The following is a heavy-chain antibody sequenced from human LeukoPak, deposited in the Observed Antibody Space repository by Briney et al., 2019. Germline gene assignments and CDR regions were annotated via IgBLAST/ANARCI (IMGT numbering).Heavy chain of an antibody. Sequence: GASVEVSCKASGYTFTSYYMHWVRQAPGQGLEWMGIINPSGGSTSYAQKFRGRVTMTRDTSTSTVYMELSSLRSEDTAVYYCARDRIVGATSYYYYGMDVWGQGTTVTVSS. V-gene: IGHV1-46*01. D-gene: IGHD1-26*01. CDR1: GYTFTSYY. CDR2: INPSGGST. J-gene: IGHJ6*02. CDR3: ARDRIVGATSYYYYGMDV.